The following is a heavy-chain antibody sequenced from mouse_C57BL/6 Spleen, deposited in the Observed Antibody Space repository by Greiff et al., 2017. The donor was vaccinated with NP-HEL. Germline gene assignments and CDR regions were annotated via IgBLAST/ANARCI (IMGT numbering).Heavy chain of an antibody. CDR2: ISYDGSN. V-gene: IGHV3-6*01. D-gene: IGHD2-4*01. CDR3: ARAIYDYEWFAY. J-gene: IGHJ3*01. Sequence: EVQLQESGPGLVKPSQSLSLTCSVTGYSITSGYYWNWIRQFPGNKLEWMGYISYDGSNNYNPSLKNRISITRDTSKNQFFLKLNSVTTEDTATYYCARAIYDYEWFAYWGQGTLVTVSA. CDR1: GYSITSGYY.